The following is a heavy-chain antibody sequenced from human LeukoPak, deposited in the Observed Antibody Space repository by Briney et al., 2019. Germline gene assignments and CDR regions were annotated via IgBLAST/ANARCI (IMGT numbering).Heavy chain of an antibody. CDR1: GFTFSSYS. CDR3: AREVELDNYDSSGPVDY. D-gene: IGHD3-22*01. Sequence: GGSLRLSCAASGFTFSSYSMNWVRQAPGKGLEWVSSISSSSSYIYYADSVKGRFTISRDNAKNSLYLQMNSLRAEDTAVYYCAREVELDNYDSSGPVDYWGQGTLVTVSS. J-gene: IGHJ4*02. CDR2: ISSSSSYI. V-gene: IGHV3-21*01.